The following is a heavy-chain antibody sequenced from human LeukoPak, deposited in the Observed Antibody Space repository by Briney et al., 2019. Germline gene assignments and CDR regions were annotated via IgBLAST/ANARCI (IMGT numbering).Heavy chain of an antibody. V-gene: IGHV3-30-3*01. CDR2: TSSDLNVK. CDR1: GFTIRNYV. Sequence: AGGSLRLSCAASGFTIRNYVIHWVRQAPGKGLEWVAVTSSDLNVKLYADSVKGRFTISRDNSKNTLYLQMNSLRAEDTAVYYCARDGTTVVKGFDYWGQGTLVTVSS. CDR3: ARDGTTVVKGFDY. D-gene: IGHD4-23*01. J-gene: IGHJ4*02.